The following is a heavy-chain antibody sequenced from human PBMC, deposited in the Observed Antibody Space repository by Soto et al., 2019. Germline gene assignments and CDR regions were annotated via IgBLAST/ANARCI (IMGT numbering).Heavy chain of an antibody. V-gene: IGHV4-31*03. CDR1: GGSSSRGSYD. Sequence: TLCLTCTVAGGSSSRGSYDWSWIRQHPGRGLEWIGYIYYSGSTYYNPSLKSRVTISGDTSKDQFSLKRSSVTAADTAVYSCARGIPHYDSSGYSFDYWGQGTLVTVSS. J-gene: IGHJ4*02. D-gene: IGHD3-22*01. CDR3: ARGIPHYDSSGYSFDY. CDR2: IYYSGST.